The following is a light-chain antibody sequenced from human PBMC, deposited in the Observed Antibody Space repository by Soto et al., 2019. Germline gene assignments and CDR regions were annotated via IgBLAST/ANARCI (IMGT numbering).Light chain of an antibody. J-gene: IGKJ4*01. CDR1: QSVSSSY. Sequence: EIVLSQSPGTLSLSPGERATLSCRASQSVSSSYLAWYQQKPGQPPRLLIYDVSTRATGIPARFSGSGSGTDFTLTISSLEPEDFAVYYCQQRYNSLTFGGGTKVDIK. CDR2: DVS. V-gene: IGKV3-11*01. CDR3: QQRYNSLT.